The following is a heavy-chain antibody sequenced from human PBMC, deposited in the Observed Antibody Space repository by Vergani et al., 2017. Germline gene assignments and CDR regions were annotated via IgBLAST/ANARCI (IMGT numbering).Heavy chain of an antibody. CDR2: INHSGST. Sequence: QVQLQQWGAGLLKPSETLSLTCAVYGGSFSRYYWSWIRPPPGKGLVWIGEINHSGSTHYNPSLNGRVTRSVDTSKNQFSLKLSSVPAADTAVYYCARGGGSCWYHWIDPWGQGTLVTVSS. V-gene: IGHV4-34*01. D-gene: IGHD6-13*01. CDR1: GGSFSRYY. CDR3: ARGGGSCWYHWIDP. J-gene: IGHJ5*02.